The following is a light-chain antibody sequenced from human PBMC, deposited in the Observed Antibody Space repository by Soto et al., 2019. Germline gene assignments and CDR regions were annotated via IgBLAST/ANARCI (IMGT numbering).Light chain of an antibody. J-gene: IGKJ1*01. Sequence: DIQMTQSPSTLSASVGDRVTITCRASQSISSWLAWYQQKPGKAPTLLINKASSLESGVPSRCSGGGSATDFTLTISSLQPDDFATYYYQHFNSYPWTFGQGTKVEIK. CDR1: QSISSW. CDR3: QHFNSYPWT. V-gene: IGKV1-5*03. CDR2: KAS.